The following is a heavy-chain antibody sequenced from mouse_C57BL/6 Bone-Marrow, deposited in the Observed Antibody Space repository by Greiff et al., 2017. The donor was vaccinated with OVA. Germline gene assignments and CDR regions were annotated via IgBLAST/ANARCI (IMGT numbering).Heavy chain of an antibody. V-gene: IGHV14-4*01. CDR3: ARGVYDYFAY. CDR1: GFNIKDDY. J-gene: IGHJ3*01. D-gene: IGHD2-4*01. Sequence: EVKLQESGAELVRPGASVKLSCTASGFNIKDDYMHWVKQRPEQGLEWIGWIDPENGDTEYASKFQGKATITADTSSNTAYLQLSSLTSEDTAIYYCARGVYDYFAYWGQGTLVTVSA. CDR2: IDPENGDT.